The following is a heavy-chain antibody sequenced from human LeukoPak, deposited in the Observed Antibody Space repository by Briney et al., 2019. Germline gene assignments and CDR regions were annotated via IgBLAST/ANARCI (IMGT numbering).Heavy chain of an antibody. CDR1: GFTFSNAW. Sequence: GGSLRLSCAASGFTFSNAWMSWVRQAPGKGLEWVGRIKGKTDGGTTDYAAPVKGRFTISRDDSKNTLYLQMNSLKTEDTAVYYCTAGGYQNYWGQGTLVTVSS. V-gene: IGHV3-15*01. CDR3: TAGGYQNY. D-gene: IGHD2-2*01. CDR2: IKGKTDGGTT. J-gene: IGHJ4*02.